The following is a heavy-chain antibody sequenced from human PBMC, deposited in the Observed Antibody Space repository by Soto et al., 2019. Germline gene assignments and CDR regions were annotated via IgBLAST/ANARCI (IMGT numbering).Heavy chain of an antibody. Sequence: EVQLVESGGGLVKPGGSLRLSCAASGFTFSSYSMNWVRQAPGKGLEWVSSISSSSSYKYYADSVKGRFTISRDNAKNSLYLQMTSLRAEYTAVYYCARVVDDYDTYYYYGMDVWGQGTTVTLSS. CDR3: ARVVDDYDTYYYYGMDV. V-gene: IGHV3-21*01. CDR2: ISSSSSYK. CDR1: GFTFSSYS. J-gene: IGHJ6*02. D-gene: IGHD3-22*01.